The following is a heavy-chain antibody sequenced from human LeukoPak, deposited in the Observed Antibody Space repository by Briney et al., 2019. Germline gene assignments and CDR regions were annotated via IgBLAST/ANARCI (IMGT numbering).Heavy chain of an antibody. CDR1: GYTFTGYY. V-gene: IGHV1-2*02. D-gene: IGHD6-13*01. J-gene: IGHJ5*02. Sequence: GASVKVSCKASGYTFTGYYMHWVRQAPGQGLEWMGWINPNSGDTNYAQKFQGRVTMTRDTSISTAYMELSRLRSDDTAVYYCARDGTYAAAGAEDWFDPWGQGTLVTVSS. CDR3: ARDGTYAAAGAEDWFDP. CDR2: INPNSGDT.